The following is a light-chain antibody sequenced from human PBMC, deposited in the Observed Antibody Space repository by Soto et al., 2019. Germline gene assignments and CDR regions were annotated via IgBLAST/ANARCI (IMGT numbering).Light chain of an antibody. V-gene: IGLV2-14*03. CDR1: SSDVGGYNY. J-gene: IGLJ2*01. CDR2: DVS. Sequence: QSALTQPASVSGSPGQSITISCTGTSSDVGGYNYVSWYQQHPGKAPKLMIYDVSTRPSGVSNRFSGSKSGNTASLTISGLQTEDEADFYCSSYTSSNTVVFGGGTQLTVL. CDR3: SSYTSSNTVV.